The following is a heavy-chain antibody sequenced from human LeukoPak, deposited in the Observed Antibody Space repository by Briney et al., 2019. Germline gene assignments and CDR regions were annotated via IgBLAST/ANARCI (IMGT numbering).Heavy chain of an antibody. CDR2: ISAYNGDT. CDR1: DYTFINFR. Sequence: ASVKVSCKASDYTFINFRINWVRQAPGQGLEWMGRISAYNGDTNYAQKLQGRVTMTTDTSTSTAYMELRSLRSDDTAVYYCARDYGSRLVHDNSAYLRWGQGTLVTVSS. J-gene: IGHJ4*02. D-gene: IGHD3-22*01. V-gene: IGHV1-18*01. CDR3: ARDYGSRLVHDNSAYLR.